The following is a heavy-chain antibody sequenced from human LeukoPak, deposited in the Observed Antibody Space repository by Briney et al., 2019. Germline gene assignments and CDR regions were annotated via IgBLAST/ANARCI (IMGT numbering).Heavy chain of an antibody. CDR1: GFTFSTFV. Sequence: PGGSLRLSCAASGFTFSTFVMSWVRQAPGKGLEWVSIINSSGGTTYYADSVKGRFTISRDNSKNTLYLQVNSLRAEDTAVYYCAKHPGAGNFDYWGQGALVTVSS. J-gene: IGHJ4*02. CDR2: INSSGGTT. D-gene: IGHD6-19*01. CDR3: AKHPGAGNFDY. V-gene: IGHV3-23*01.